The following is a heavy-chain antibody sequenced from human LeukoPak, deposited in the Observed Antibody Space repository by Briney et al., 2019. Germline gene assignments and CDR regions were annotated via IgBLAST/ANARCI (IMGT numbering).Heavy chain of an antibody. CDR3: ARELFSSGSCPDG. Sequence: GRSLRLSCSASGFTFSYYAIHWVRQAQGKGLEWVALIWSDGSNKYYEDSVKGRITISRDNSKNMVYLQMNSLRAEDTAVYYCARELFSSGSCPDGWGQGTLVTVSS. J-gene: IGHJ4*02. D-gene: IGHD3-10*01. V-gene: IGHV3-33*01. CDR2: IWSDGSNK. CDR1: GFTFSYYA.